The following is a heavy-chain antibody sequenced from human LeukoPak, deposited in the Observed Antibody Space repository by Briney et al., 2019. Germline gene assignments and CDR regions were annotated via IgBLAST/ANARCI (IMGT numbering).Heavy chain of an antibody. D-gene: IGHD6-13*01. CDR3: ARFSYLPRIAAAGTFDY. J-gene: IGHJ4*02. Sequence: PSETLSLTCTVSGGSISSYYWSWIRQPAGKGLEWIGRIYTSGSTNYNPSLKSRVTMSVDTSKNQFSLKLSSVTAADTAVHYCARFSYLPRIAAAGTFDYWGQGTLVTVSS. CDR2: IYTSGST. V-gene: IGHV4-4*07. CDR1: GGSISSYY.